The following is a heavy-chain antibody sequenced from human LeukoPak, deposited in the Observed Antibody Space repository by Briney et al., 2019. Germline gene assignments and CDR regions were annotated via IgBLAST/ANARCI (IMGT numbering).Heavy chain of an antibody. J-gene: IGHJ4*02. D-gene: IGHD3-9*01. Sequence: SETLSLTCAIYSESFSGYFWSWIRQPPGKGLEWIGEINYSGSTNYNPSLKSRVTISVDTSKNQFSLKLSSVTAADTAVYYCARHWRLEGYTDILDYWGQGTLVTVSS. CDR3: ARHWRLEGYTDILDY. V-gene: IGHV4-34*01. CDR1: SESFSGYF. CDR2: INYSGST.